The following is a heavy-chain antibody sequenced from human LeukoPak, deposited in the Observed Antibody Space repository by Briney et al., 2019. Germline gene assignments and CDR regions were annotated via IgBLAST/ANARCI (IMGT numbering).Heavy chain of an antibody. CDR2: INHSGST. CDR1: GGSFSGYY. D-gene: IGHD3-3*01. Sequence: SETLSLTCAVYGGSFSGYYWSWIRQPPGKGLEWIGEINHSGSTNYNPSLRSRVTISVDTSKNQFSLKLSSVTAADTAVYYCATFFWSGPDYWGQGTLVTVSS. V-gene: IGHV4-34*01. CDR3: ATFFWSGPDY. J-gene: IGHJ4*02.